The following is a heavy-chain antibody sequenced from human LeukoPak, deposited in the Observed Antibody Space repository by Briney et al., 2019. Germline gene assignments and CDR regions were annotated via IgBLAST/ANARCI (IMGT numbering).Heavy chain of an antibody. CDR2: INTGANT. J-gene: IGHJ3*02. Sequence: SMRPSSAASALTVSNSYMSWVRQAPGKGLGFASIINTGANTHYVDSVKGRFSISRNNSKNPLYLQMNSLRVEDRAVYYSVKEQLQGAFDIWGQGTMVTVSS. D-gene: IGHD5-24*01. CDR1: ALTVSNSY. CDR3: VKEQLQGAFDI. V-gene: IGHV3-53*01.